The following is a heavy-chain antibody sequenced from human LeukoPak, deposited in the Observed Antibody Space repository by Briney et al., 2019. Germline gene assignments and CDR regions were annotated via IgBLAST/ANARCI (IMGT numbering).Heavy chain of an antibody. D-gene: IGHD7-27*01. CDR1: GFTFSSYG. Sequence: PGGSLRLSCAASGFTFSSYGMHWVRQAPGKGLEWISYIRHSGTTIYYADSVKGRFTISRDNAGNSLYLQMSSLRAEDSATYYCARVAGTVWDYYYIDVWGKGTTVTVSS. J-gene: IGHJ6*03. CDR3: ARVAGTVWDYYYIDV. CDR2: IRHSGTTI. V-gene: IGHV3-48*04.